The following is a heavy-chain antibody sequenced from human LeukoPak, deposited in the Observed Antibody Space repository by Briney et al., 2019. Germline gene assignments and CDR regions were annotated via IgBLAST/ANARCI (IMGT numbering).Heavy chain of an antibody. J-gene: IGHJ4*02. CDR2: IRYDGNNK. V-gene: IGHV3-30*02. CDR1: GYTFSTYG. D-gene: IGHD2-2*01. Sequence: GGSLRLSCAASGYTFSTYGVHWVRQAPGKGLEWVTYIRYDGNNKYYADSVKGRFTISRDNSKNTLYLQMNSLRPEDTAVYYCARTAAIERVDYWGQGTLVTVSS. CDR3: ARTAAIERVDY.